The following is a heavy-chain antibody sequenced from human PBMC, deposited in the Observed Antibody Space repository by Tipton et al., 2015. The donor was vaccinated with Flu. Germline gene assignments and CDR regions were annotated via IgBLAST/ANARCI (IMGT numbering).Heavy chain of an antibody. V-gene: IGHV3-30*18. CDR2: ISYDGSNK. J-gene: IGHJ4*02. D-gene: IGHD3-10*01. CDR1: GFTFSSYG. Sequence: SLRLSCAASGFTFSSYGMHWVRQAPGKGLEWVAVISYDGSNKYYADSVKGRFTISRDNSKNTLYLQMNSLRAEDTAVYYCAKDLPYYGSGSYYNPFDYWGQGTLVTVSS. CDR3: AKDLPYYGSGSYYNPFDY.